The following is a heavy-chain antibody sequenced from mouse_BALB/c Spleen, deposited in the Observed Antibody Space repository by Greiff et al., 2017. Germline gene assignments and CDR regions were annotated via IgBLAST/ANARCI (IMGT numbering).Heavy chain of an antibody. D-gene: IGHD2-1*01. CDR3: ARDGNYWGFAY. CDR1: GFTFSSFG. CDR2: ISSGSSTI. V-gene: IGHV5-17*02. J-gene: IGHJ3*01. Sequence: EVKVVESGGGLVQPGGSRKLSCAASGFTFSSFGMHWVRQAPEKGLEWVAYISSGSSTIYYADTVKGRFTISRDNPKNTLFLQMTSLRSEDTAMYYCARDGNYWGFAYWGQGTLVTVSA.